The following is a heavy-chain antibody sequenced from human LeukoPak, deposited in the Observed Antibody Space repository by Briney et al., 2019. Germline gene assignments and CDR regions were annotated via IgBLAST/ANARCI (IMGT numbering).Heavy chain of an antibody. CDR1: GGAINSGGYY. CDR3: ARERPDIVVVPAAIHHWFDP. J-gene: IGHJ5*02. D-gene: IGHD2-2*02. CDR2: MYNSGST. Sequence: PSQTLSLTCTVSGGAINSGGYYWNWIRQHPGEGLEWVGSMYNSGSTFYNPSLESRATISVGTSQNQFSLKLSSVTAADTAVYYCARERPDIVVVPAAIHHWFDPWGQGTLVTVSS. V-gene: IGHV4-31*03.